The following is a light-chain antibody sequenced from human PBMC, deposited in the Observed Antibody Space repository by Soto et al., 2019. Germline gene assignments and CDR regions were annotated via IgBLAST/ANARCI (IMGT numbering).Light chain of an antibody. CDR2: GAS. Sequence: EIVMTQSPATLSVSPGDRVTLSCRASQSVRSNSAWYQQKPGQAPRLLIYGASIRATGIPARFSGSGYGTEFTLTISSLQSEDFAVYYCQQYNNWPITFGQGTRLEIK. CDR3: QQYNNWPIT. J-gene: IGKJ5*01. CDR1: QSVRSN. V-gene: IGKV3-15*01.